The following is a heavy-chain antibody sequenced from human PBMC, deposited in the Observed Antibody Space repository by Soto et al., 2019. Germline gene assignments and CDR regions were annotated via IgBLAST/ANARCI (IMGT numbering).Heavy chain of an antibody. D-gene: IGHD6-6*01. V-gene: IGHV1-46*01. J-gene: IGHJ4*02. Sequence: ASVKVSCTASGYTFTSYYMHWVRQAPGQGLERMRIINPSGGSTSYAQKFQGRVTMTRDTSTSTVYMELSSLRSEDTVVYYCARETHGIAARSFDYWGQGTLVIVSS. CDR1: GYTFTSYY. CDR2: INPSGGST. CDR3: ARETHGIAARSFDY.